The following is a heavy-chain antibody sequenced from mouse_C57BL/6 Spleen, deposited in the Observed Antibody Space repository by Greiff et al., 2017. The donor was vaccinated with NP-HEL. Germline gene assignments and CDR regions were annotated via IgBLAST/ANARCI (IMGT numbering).Heavy chain of an antibody. V-gene: IGHV1-76*01. J-gene: IGHJ4*01. CDR3: ARPYYDYDGYAMDY. CDR2: IYPGSGNT. D-gene: IGHD2-4*01. Sequence: QVQLQQSGAELVRPGASVKLSCKASGYTFTDYYINWVKQRPGQGLEWIARIYPGSGNTYYNEKFKGKATLTAEKSSSTAYMQLSSLTSEDSAVYFCARPYYDYDGYAMDYWGQGTSVTVSS. CDR1: GYTFTDYY.